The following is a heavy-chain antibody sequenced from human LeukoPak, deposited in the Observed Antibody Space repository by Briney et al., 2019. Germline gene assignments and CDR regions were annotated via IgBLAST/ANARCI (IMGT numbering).Heavy chain of an antibody. CDR2: IWYDGNNK. V-gene: IGHV3-33*01. D-gene: IGHD3-10*01. CDR1: GFTFSSYG. Sequence: GGSLRLSCAASGFTFSSYGMHWVRQAPGKGLEWVAVIWYDGNNKYYTDSVKGRFTISRDNSKNTLYLQMNSLRAEDTAVYYCARGSSGIAVRGLAWAWFDPWGQGTLVTVSS. J-gene: IGHJ5*02. CDR3: ARGSSGIAVRGLAWAWFDP.